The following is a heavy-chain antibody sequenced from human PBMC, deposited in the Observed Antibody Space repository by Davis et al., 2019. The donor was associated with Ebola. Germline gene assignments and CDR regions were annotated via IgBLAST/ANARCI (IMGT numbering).Heavy chain of an antibody. J-gene: IGHJ4*02. CDR3: ARDGENYSDLDY. CDR1: GGSISSSSYY. D-gene: IGHD3-10*01. Sequence: HTSETLSLTCTVSGGSISSSSYYWGWIRQAPGKGLVWVSRIKSDGSTISYADSVKGRFTISRDNAKNTLFLQMNSLRAEDTAVYYCARDGENYSDLDYWGQGTLVTVSS. CDR2: IKSDGSTI. V-gene: IGHV3-74*01.